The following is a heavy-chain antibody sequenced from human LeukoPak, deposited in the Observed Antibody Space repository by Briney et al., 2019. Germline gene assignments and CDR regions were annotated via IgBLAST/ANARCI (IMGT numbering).Heavy chain of an antibody. CDR3: ANEPSYYYYYGMDV. V-gene: IGHV3-30*18. J-gene: IGHJ6*02. Sequence: PGGSLRLSCAASGFTFSSYGMHWVRQAPGKGLEWVAVISYDGSNKYYADSVKGRFTISRDNSKNTLYLQMNNLRAEDTAVYYCANEPSYYYYYGMDVWGQGTTVTVSS. CDR2: ISYDGSNK. CDR1: GFTFSSYG.